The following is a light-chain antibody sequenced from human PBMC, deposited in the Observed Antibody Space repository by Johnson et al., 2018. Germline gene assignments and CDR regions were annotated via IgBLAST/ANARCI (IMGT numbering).Light chain of an antibody. J-gene: IGLJ1*01. CDR1: SSNIGNNY. V-gene: IGLV1-51*02. Sequence: QSVLTQPPSVSAAPGQKVTISCSGSSSNIGNNYVSWYQQLPGTAPKLLIYENNKRPSGIPDRFSGSKSGTSATLGITGLLSGDEADYYCGTWASSLSAGNVFGTGTKVTVL. CDR3: GTWASSLSAGNV. CDR2: ENN.